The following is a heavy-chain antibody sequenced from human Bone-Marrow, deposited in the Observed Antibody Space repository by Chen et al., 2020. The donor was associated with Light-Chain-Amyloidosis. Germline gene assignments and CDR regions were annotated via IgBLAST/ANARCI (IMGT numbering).Heavy chain of an antibody. CDR3: ASDGGLVVVEAAV. J-gene: IGHJ4*02. CDR1: GFSFSNAW. CDR2: IKSESDGGTT. D-gene: IGHD2-21*01. Sequence: EVRLVESGGGVVKPGGSLRLSCEASGFSFSNAWVTWVRQAPGKGLEWLGRIKSESDGGTTAFAASVQGRSGISRDQTRNTVYLQMSSLKSDDTAIYYCASDGGLVVVEAAVWGQGTQVTVSS. V-gene: IGHV3-15*01.